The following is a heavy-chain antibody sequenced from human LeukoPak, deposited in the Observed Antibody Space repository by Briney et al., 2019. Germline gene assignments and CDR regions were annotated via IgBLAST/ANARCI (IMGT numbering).Heavy chain of an antibody. J-gene: IGHJ5*01. Sequence: GGSLRLSCAVSGFSFSDYYIHWVRQAPGKGLVWVSRINGVGSDRIYADSVKGRFTISRDNARNMVYLQMNSLRVEDTAMYYCVRDWEHYDFDSWGQGTLVTVSS. V-gene: IGHV3-74*01. CDR3: VRDWEHYDFDS. CDR2: INGVGSDR. D-gene: IGHD3-3*01. CDR1: GFSFSDYY.